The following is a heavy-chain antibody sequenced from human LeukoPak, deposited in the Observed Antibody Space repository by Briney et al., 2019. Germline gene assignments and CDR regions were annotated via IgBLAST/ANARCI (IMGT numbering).Heavy chain of an antibody. CDR1: GFTFSSYA. J-gene: IGHJ4*02. D-gene: IGHD6-19*01. Sequence: GGSLRPSCAASGFTFSSYAMSWVRQAPGKGLEWVSAISGSGGSTYCADSVKGRFTISRDNSKNTLYLQMNSLRAEDTAVYYCAKVMSVAGNYYFDYWGQGTLVTVSS. CDR3: AKVMSVAGNYYFDY. V-gene: IGHV3-23*01. CDR2: ISGSGGST.